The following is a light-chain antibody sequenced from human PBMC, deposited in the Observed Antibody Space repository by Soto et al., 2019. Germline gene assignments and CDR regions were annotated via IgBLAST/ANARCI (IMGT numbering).Light chain of an antibody. Sequence: ERVMTQSPAALSVSLGERATLSCRASQSVDNKLAWYQFKPGQAPRLLIYGASTRATGVPTRFSGSGSGTEFTLTIGSLQSEDLAVSYCLQYYGWPKTFGQGTEVEIK. CDR3: LQYYGWPKT. J-gene: IGKJ1*01. CDR2: GAS. V-gene: IGKV3-15*01. CDR1: QSVDNK.